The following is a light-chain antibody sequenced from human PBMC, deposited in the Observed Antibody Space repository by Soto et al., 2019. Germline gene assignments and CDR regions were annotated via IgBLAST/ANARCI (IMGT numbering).Light chain of an antibody. V-gene: IGLV3-21*02. Sequence: SYELTQAPSVSVAPGQRARITCAGNKLAGKSVHWYQQKPGQAPGLVVYDDRDRPSGVPERFSGTNSDNVAALTIFRVEAGDEADYFCQVWDSDSDHWVFGGGTKLTVL. CDR1: KLAGKS. CDR3: QVWDSDSDHWV. CDR2: DDR. J-gene: IGLJ3*02.